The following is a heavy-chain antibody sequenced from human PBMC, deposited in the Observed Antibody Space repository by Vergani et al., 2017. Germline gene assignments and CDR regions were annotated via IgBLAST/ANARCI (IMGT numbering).Heavy chain of an antibody. Sequence: EVALVQSGPEMRKPGASLKISCKRSEYSFVNYWIGWVRQMPGKGLEWMGIIYPADSDTRYSPSFQGQVTISADKSISTAFLQSDSLKDSDTALYYCARHTTYSNSGGRGTRVTVPS. CDR2: IYPADSDT. CDR1: EYSFVNYW. D-gene: IGHD1-1*01. J-gene: IGHJ4*02. CDR3: ARHTTYSNS. V-gene: IGHV5-51*01.